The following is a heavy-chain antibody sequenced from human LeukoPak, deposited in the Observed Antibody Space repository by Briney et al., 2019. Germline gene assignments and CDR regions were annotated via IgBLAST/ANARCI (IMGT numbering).Heavy chain of an antibody. Sequence: GGSLRLSCAASGFTFSDYYMSWVRQAPGKGLEWVSYISSSGSTIYYADSVKGRFTISRDNSENTLYLQMNSLRAEDTAVYYCAREDLDNWNDRLSLDPWGQGTLVTVSS. CDR1: GFTFSDYY. V-gene: IGHV3-11*04. CDR2: ISSSGSTI. J-gene: IGHJ5*02. CDR3: AREDLDNWNDRLSLDP. D-gene: IGHD1-20*01.